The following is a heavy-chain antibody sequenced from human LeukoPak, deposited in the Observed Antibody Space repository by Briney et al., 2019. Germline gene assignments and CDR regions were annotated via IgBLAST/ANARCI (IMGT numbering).Heavy chain of an antibody. CDR1: GFTFGDYA. CDR2: IRSKDHGGTT. J-gene: IGHJ4*02. V-gene: IGHV3-49*03. Sequence: PGGSLRLSCTASGFTFGDYALSWFRQAPGKGLEWLSFIRSKDHGGTTEYAASVKGRFTISRDDSNSIAYLQMNSLKTEDTAVYYCTRAGKPPYFDYWGQGTWSLSPQ. CDR3: TRAGKPPYFDY.